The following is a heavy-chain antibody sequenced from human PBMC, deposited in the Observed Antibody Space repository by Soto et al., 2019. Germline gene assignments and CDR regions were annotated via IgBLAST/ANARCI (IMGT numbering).Heavy chain of an antibody. CDR1: GFTFSNYG. J-gene: IGHJ4*02. Sequence: QVQLVDSGGGVFEPGRSMRLSCAASGFTFSNYGMHWVRQAPGKGLEWVAFISYHGSDKNYADSVKGRFTISRDNSKNTFYLQMNSLRVDYTAVYYCAKDGTSGGTYFDYWGQGTLVTVSS. CDR2: ISYHGSDK. V-gene: IGHV3-30*18. CDR3: AKDGTSGGTYFDY.